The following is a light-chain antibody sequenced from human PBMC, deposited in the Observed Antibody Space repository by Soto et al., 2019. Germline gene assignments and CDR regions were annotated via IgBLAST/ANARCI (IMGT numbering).Light chain of an antibody. J-gene: IGLJ2*01. V-gene: IGLV2-23*01. CDR3: CSYAGSSTVV. CDR1: SSDVGSYNL. Sequence: QSVLTQPASVSGSPGQSLTISCTGTSSDVGSYNLVSWYQQHPGKAPKLMIYEGSKRPSGVSNRFSGSKSGNTASLTISGLQAEDEAYYYCCSYAGSSTVVFCGGTQLTV. CDR2: EGS.